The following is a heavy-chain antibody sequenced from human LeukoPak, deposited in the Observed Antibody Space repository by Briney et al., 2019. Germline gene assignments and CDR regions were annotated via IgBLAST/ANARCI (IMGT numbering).Heavy chain of an antibody. V-gene: IGHV3-21*01. CDR3: ARVQLWLRGEGVFDY. Sequence: GRSLRLSCAASGFTFSSYSMNWVRQAPGKGLEWVSSISSSSSYIYYADSVKGRFTISRDNAKNSLYLQMNSLRAEDTAVYYCARVQLWLRGEGVFDYWGQGTLVTVSS. CDR1: GFTFSSYS. CDR2: ISSSSSYI. D-gene: IGHD5-18*01. J-gene: IGHJ4*02.